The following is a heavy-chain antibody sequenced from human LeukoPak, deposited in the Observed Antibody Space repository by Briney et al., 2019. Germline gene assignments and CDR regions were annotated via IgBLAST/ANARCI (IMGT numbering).Heavy chain of an antibody. V-gene: IGHV4-59*01. Sequence: PSETLSLTCTVSGGSISSYYGSWIRQPPGKGLEWIGYIYYSGSTNYNPSLKSRVTISVDTSTNQFSLKLSSVTAAATAVYYCARVSSGYSSSEFDYWGQGTLVTVSS. CDR2: IYYSGST. D-gene: IGHD6-13*01. J-gene: IGHJ4*02. CDR3: ARVSSGYSSSEFDY. CDR1: GGSISSYY.